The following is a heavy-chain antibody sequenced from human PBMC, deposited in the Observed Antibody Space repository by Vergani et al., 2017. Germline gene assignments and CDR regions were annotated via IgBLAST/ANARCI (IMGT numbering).Heavy chain of an antibody. CDR2: IYPADSDT. CDR3: ARHTTYTDS. J-gene: IGHJ4*02. Sequence: EEELVQSGPEMRKPGESLKISCKGSEYSFGNYWNGWVRQMPGKGLEWMGIIYPADSDTRYSPSFQGLVTISADKSSSTTFLQLDSLNASDTALYYCARHTTYTDSWGQGTLVTVSS. V-gene: IGHV5-51*01. CDR1: EYSFGNYW. D-gene: IGHD1-1*01.